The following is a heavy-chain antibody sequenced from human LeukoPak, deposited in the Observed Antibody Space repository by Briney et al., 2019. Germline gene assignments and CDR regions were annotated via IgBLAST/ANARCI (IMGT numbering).Heavy chain of an antibody. J-gene: IGHJ5*02. CDR1: GGSISSYY. CDR2: IYTSGST. CDR3: ARQKLGSSPYYNWFDP. Sequence: PSETLSLTCTVSGGSISSYYWSWIRQPPGKGLEWIGYIYTSGSTNYNPSLKSRVTISVDTSKNQFSRKLSSVTAADTAVYYCARQKLGSSPYYNWFDPWGQGTLVTVSS. V-gene: IGHV4-4*09. D-gene: IGHD1-26*01.